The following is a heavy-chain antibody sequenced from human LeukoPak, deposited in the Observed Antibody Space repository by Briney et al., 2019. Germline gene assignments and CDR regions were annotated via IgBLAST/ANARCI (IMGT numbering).Heavy chain of an antibody. V-gene: IGHV3-23*01. CDR1: GFTFSSYA. CDR2: ISGSGGST. D-gene: IGHD2-2*03. Sequence: GGSLRLSCAASGFTFSSYAMSWVRHAPGKGLEWVSAISGSGGSTYYADSVKGRFTVSRDNSKNTLYLQMNSLRAEDTAVYYCAKGGGYCSSTSCLHAFDIWGQGTMVTVSS. J-gene: IGHJ3*02. CDR3: AKGGGYCSSTSCLHAFDI.